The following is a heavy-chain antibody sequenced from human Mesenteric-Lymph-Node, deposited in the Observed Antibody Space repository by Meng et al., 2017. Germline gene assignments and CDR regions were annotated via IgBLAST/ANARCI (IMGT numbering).Heavy chain of an antibody. V-gene: IGHV3-30*01. D-gene: IGHD3-10*01. CDR1: GFTFSSYA. CDR3: ARDLGGSGSWGYFHY. J-gene: IGHJ4*02. CDR2: ISYDGSNK. Sequence: GESLKISCAASGFTFSSYAMHWVRQAPGKGLEWVAVISYDGSNKYYADSVKGRFTISRDNSKNTLYLQMNSLRAEDTAVYYCARDLGGSGSWGYFHYWGQGTLVTVSS.